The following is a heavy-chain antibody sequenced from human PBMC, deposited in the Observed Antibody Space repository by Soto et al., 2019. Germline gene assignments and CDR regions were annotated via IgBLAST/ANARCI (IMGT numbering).Heavy chain of an antibody. CDR2: IYWDDDK. CDR3: AHRSTGSSNFDY. Sequence: QITLKESGPTLVKPTQTLTLTCTFSGFSLSTSGVGVGWIRQPPGKALEWLALIYWDDDKRYSPSLKSRLTMSKXXSKNQVVLTMTNMDPVDTATYYCAHRSTGSSNFDYWGQGTLVTVSS. V-gene: IGHV2-5*02. CDR1: GFSLSTSGVG. D-gene: IGHD2-8*02. J-gene: IGHJ4*02.